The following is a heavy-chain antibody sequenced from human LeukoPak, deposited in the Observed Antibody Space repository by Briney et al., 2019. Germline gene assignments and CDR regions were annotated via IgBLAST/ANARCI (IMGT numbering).Heavy chain of an antibody. Sequence: ASVKVSCKASGGTFSSYAISWLRQAPGQGLEWMGGIIPIFGTANYAQKFQGRVTTTTDESTSTAYMELSSLRSEDTAVYYCARTKAVAGTVDWFDPWGQGTLVTVSS. V-gene: IGHV1-69*05. D-gene: IGHD6-19*01. J-gene: IGHJ5*02. CDR3: ARTKAVAGTVDWFDP. CDR1: GGTFSSYA. CDR2: IIPIFGTA.